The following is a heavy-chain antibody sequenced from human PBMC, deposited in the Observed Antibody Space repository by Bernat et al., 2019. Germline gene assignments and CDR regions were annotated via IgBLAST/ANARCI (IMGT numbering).Heavy chain of an antibody. CDR1: GFTFVRFS. CDR2: ITGSSSPI. J-gene: IGHJ4*02. CDR3: ARVVDGALDY. V-gene: IGHV3-48*02. Sequence: EVQLVESGGGFVLPGGSLERSFAAPGFTFVRFSLNWVRQAPGKGLYWVSYITGSSSPIYYGDSVKGRFTISRDNAKNSLYLQMNDLRDEDSAIYYCARVVDGALDYWGQGTLVTVSS. D-gene: IGHD5-12*01.